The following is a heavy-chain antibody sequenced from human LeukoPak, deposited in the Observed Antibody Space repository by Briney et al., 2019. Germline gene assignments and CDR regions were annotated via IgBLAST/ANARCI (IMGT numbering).Heavy chain of an antibody. CDR3: ARDFGMATFVDY. CDR2: INPNSCGA. D-gene: IGHD5-24*01. Sequence: ASVKVSCKASGYTFTGYYMHWVRQAPGQGLEWMGWINPNSCGANYAQKFQGRVTITRDTSISTAYMELSRLRSDDTAVYYCARDFGMATFVDYWGQGTLVTVSS. V-gene: IGHV1-2*02. J-gene: IGHJ4*02. CDR1: GYTFTGYY.